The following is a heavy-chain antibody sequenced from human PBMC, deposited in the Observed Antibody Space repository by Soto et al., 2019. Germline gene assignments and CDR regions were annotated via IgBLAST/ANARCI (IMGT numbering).Heavy chain of an antibody. J-gene: IGHJ4*02. D-gene: IGHD3-10*01. V-gene: IGHV4-34*01. CDR2: ISSGST. CDR1: GGSSSGWY. Sequence: NPSETLSLTCAVYGGSSSGWYWTWIRQSPVKGLEWIGEISSGSTNYNPSLKSRVTISADMSKNQFSLKLTSVTAADTAIYYCARGPYSRGVGAMNPSNWGQGTQVTVSS. CDR3: ARGPYSRGVGAMNPSN.